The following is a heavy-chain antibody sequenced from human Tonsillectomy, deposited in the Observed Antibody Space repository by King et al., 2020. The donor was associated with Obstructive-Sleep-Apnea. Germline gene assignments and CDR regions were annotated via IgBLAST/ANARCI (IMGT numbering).Heavy chain of an antibody. CDR3: ARSSGSFNFEY. D-gene: IGHD1-26*01. Sequence: VQLQESGPGLVKPSETLSLTCTVSGYSISSGYYWGWIRQPPGNGLEWIGGIYHSGSTYNSPSLKRRVTISVDTSKNQFSLKLSSVTAADTAVYYCARSSGSFNFEYWGQGTLVTVSS. CDR1: GYSISSGYY. CDR2: IYHSGST. J-gene: IGHJ4*02. V-gene: IGHV4-38-2*02.